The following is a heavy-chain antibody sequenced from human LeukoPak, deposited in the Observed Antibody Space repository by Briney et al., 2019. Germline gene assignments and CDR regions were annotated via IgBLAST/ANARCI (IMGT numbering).Heavy chain of an antibody. V-gene: IGHV4-31*03. CDR2: IYYSAST. CDR3: ARGWQQLGGYSYNWFDR. D-gene: IGHD3-22*01. Sequence: SETLSLTCTVSGVSISSVCYYWSWIRQRPGKGLGWIGYIYYSASTHYNPSLNSRVTISVNTSTNQFSLRLSSVTAADTAFSYWARGWQQLGGYSYNWFDRWGQGNLVNVSS. J-gene: IGHJ5*02. CDR1: GVSISSVCYY.